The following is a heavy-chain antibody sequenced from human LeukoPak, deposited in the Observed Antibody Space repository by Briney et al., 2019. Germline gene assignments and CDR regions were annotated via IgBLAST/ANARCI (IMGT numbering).Heavy chain of an antibody. D-gene: IGHD4-17*01. CDR1: GGSISSSSSY. J-gene: IGHJ2*01. V-gene: IGHV4-39*01. CDR2: IYYSGST. CDR3: ARPPSTVTNHWYFDL. Sequence: SETLSLTCTVSGGSISSSSSYWGWIRQPPGKGLEWIGSIYYSGSTYYNPSLKSRVTISVDTSKNQFSLKLSSVTAADTAVYYCARPPSTVTNHWYFDLWGRAPWSLSPQ.